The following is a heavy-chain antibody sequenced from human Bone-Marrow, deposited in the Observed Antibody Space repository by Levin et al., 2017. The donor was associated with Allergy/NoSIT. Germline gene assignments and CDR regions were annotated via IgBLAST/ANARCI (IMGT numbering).Heavy chain of an antibody. CDR1: GFTFSSYE. D-gene: IGHD2-8*02. J-gene: IGHJ3*02. CDR2: ISSSGSTI. V-gene: IGHV3-48*03. CDR3: ARGSGGYCTGGVCPTGAFDI. Sequence: GGSLRLSCAASGFTFSSYEMNWVRQAPGKGLEWVSYISSSGSTIYYADSVKGRFTISRDNAKNSLYLQMNSLRAEDTAVYYCARGSGGYCTGGVCPTGAFDIWGQGTMVTVSS.